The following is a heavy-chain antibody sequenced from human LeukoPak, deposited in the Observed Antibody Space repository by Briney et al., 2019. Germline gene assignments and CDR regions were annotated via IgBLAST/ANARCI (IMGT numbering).Heavy chain of an antibody. CDR1: GGSISSGGYY. CDR2: IYYSGST. CDR3: ARAEYCSGGSCYSWRRSTFDY. D-gene: IGHD2-15*01. V-gene: IGHV4-31*03. J-gene: IGHJ4*02. Sequence: SGTLSLTRTVSGGSISSGGYYWSWIRQHPGEGLEWIGYIYYSGSTYYNPSLKSRITISVDTSKNQFSLKLSSVTAADTAVYYCARAEYCSGGSCYSWRRSTFDYWGQGTLVTVSS.